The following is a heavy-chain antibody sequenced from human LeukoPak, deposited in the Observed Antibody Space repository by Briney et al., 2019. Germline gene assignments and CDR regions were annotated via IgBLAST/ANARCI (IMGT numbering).Heavy chain of an antibody. CDR3: ARGQWEVRGIIITQLDY. D-gene: IGHD3-10*01. CDR2: SKHSGGT. CDR1: GGSFSGYY. V-gene: IGHV4-34*01. J-gene: IGHJ4*02. Sequence: SETLSLTCAVYGGSFSGYYWSWIRQPPGKGLEWIGESKHSGGTNYNPSLKSRVTISVATSKKQFSLTLTSVTAADTAVYYCARGQWEVRGIIITQLDYWGQGTLVTVSS.